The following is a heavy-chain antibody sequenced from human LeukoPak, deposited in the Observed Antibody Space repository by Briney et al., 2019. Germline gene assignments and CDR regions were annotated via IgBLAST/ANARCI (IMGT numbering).Heavy chain of an antibody. D-gene: IGHD3-22*01. J-gene: IGHJ4*02. CDR3: AIARNLYYYDSSGYPDDY. CDR2: ISGSGGSA. CDR1: GFTFSSYA. V-gene: IGHV3-23*01. Sequence: PGGSLRLSCAASGFTFSSYAMSWVRQAPGKGLEWVSAISGSGGSAYYADSVKGRFTISRDNSKNTLYLQMNSLRAEDTAVYYCAIARNLYYYDSSGYPDDYWGQGTLVTVSS.